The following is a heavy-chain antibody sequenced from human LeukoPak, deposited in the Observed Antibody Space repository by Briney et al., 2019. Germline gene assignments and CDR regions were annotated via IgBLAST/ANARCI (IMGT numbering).Heavy chain of an antibody. D-gene: IGHD3-22*01. CDR2: IYCSGST. J-gene: IGHJ4*02. CDR3: ARGTYYYDSSGYYFDY. V-gene: IGHV4-30-4*01. CDR1: GGSISSGDYY. Sequence: PSETLSLTCTVSGGSISSGDYYWSWIRQPPGKGLEWIGYIYCSGSTYYNPSLKSRVTISVDRSKNQFSLKLSSVTAADTAVYYCARGTYYYDSSGYYFDYWGQGTLVTVSS.